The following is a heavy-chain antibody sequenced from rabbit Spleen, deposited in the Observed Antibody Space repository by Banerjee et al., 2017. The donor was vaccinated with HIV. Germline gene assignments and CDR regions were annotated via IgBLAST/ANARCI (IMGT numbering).Heavy chain of an antibody. D-gene: IGHD4-1*01. CDR1: GVSFNFNNY. CDR3: ARENRWLGSFTL. CDR2: NYAGSSSNI. V-gene: IGHV1S40*01. Sequence: VESGGDLVKPGASLTLTCTASGVSFNFNNYMCWVRQAPGKGLEWIAYNYAGSSSNIYYASWAKGRFTMSKTSSTTVTLQMTSLTAADTATYFCARENRWLGSFTLWGQGTLVTVS. J-gene: IGHJ4*01.